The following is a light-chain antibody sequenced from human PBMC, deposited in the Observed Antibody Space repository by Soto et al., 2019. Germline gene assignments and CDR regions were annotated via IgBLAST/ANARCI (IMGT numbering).Light chain of an antibody. CDR3: QHYGSSPET. Sequence: ETVMTQSPAALSVSPGETATLSCRASQSVSRNLAWYQQKPGQAPRLLIYAASTRATGIPARFRGSGSGTEFTLTISRLEPEDFAVYYCQHYGSSPETFGQGTKVEIK. J-gene: IGKJ1*01. V-gene: IGKV3-15*01. CDR1: QSVSRN. CDR2: AAS.